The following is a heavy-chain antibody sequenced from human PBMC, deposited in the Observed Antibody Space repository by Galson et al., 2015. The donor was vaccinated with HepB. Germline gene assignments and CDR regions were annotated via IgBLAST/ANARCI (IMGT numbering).Heavy chain of an antibody. CDR3: ARDNFWSGLSPHYYYYGMDV. V-gene: IGHV3-30-3*01. Sequence: SLRLSCAASGFSFSGYAMHWVRQAPGKGLEWVAVISYDGSNKDYADSVKGRFTISRDKSKNTLFLQMNSLRGEDTAVYYCARDNFWSGLSPHYYYYGMDVWGQGTTVTVSS. D-gene: IGHD3-3*01. CDR2: ISYDGSNK. CDR1: GFSFSGYA. J-gene: IGHJ6*02.